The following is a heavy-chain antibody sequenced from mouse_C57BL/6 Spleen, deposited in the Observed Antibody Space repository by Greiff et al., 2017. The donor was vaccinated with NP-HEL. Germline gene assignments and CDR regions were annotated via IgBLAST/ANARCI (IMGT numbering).Heavy chain of an antibody. CDR2: IDPETGGT. V-gene: IGHV1-15*01. J-gene: IGHJ4*01. Sequence: QVQLQQSGAELVRPGASVTLSCKASGYTFTDYEMHWVKQTPVHGLEWIGAIDPETGGTAYNQKFKGKAILTADKSSSTAYMELRSLTSEDSAVDYCTGRNYAMDYWGQGTSVTVSS. D-gene: IGHD1-1*01. CDR1: GYTFTDYE. CDR3: TGRNYAMDY.